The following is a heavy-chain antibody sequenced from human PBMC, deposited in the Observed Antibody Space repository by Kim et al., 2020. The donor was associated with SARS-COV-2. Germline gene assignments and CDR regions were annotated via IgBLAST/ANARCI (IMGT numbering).Heavy chain of an antibody. D-gene: IGHD1-7*01. CDR2: IIPILGIA. V-gene: IGHV1-69*04. Sequence: SVKVSCKASGGTFSSYAISWVRQAPGQGLEWMGRIIPILGIANYAQKFQGRVTITADKSTSTAYMELSSLRSEDTAVYYCARDVLELRTFDYWGQGTLVTVSS. CDR3: ARDVLELRTFDY. J-gene: IGHJ4*02. CDR1: GGTFSSYA.